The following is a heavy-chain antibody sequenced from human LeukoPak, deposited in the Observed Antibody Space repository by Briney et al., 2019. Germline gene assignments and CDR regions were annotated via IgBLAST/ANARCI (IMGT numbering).Heavy chain of an antibody. J-gene: IGHJ4*02. CDR1: GGSFSGYY. Sequence: SETLSLTCAVYGGSFSGYYWSWIRQPPGKGLEWIGEINHSGSTNYNPSLKSRVTISVDTSKNQFSLKLSSVTAADTAVYYCARGRGTTAPLYWGQGTLVTVSS. V-gene: IGHV4-34*01. CDR3: ARGRGTTAPLY. D-gene: IGHD1-7*01. CDR2: INHSGST.